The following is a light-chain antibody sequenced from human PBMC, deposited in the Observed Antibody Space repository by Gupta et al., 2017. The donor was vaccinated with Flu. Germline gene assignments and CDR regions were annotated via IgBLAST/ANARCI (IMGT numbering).Light chain of an antibody. CDR3: QQYSGSPT. V-gene: IGKV3-20*01. Sequence: ESVFTPYPGTLSFSPGDRATLSCRASQSVSSSFLAWYQRTPGQAPRLLIYGGSSRATGIPDRFSGSGSGTDFTLTISSLEPEDFAVYYCQQYSGSPTFGGGTKVEIK. J-gene: IGKJ4*01. CDR2: GGS. CDR1: QSVSSSF.